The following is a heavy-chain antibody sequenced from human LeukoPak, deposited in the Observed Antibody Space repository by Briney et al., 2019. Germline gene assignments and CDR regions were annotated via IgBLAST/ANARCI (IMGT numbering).Heavy chain of an antibody. CDR1: GVSISTDY. CDR3: ARDAGATAY. D-gene: IGHD4/OR15-4a*01. J-gene: IGHJ4*02. CDR2: IHYSGST. V-gene: IGHV4-59*13. Sequence: PSETLSLTCTVSGVSISTDYWTWVRQSPGKGLEWIGYIHYSGSTSYNPPLKSRVTISVDTSKNQFSLKLTSVTSADTAVYYCARDAGATAYWGQGALVTVSS.